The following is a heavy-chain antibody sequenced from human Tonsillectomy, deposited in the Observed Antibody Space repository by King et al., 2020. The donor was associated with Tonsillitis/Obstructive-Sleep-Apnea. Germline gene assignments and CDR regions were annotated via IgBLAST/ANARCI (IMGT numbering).Heavy chain of an antibody. Sequence: VQLVESGGGLVQPGRSLRLSCAASGFTFDDYAMHWVRQAPGKGLEWVSGISWNSGSIGYADSVKGRFTISRDNAKNSLYLQMNSLRAEDTALYYCAKDNHYYDSSGYPSWRQGPLVTVSS. CDR3: AKDNHYYDSSGYPS. J-gene: IGHJ5*02. CDR2: ISWNSGSI. V-gene: IGHV3-9*01. CDR1: GFTFDDYA. D-gene: IGHD3-22*01.